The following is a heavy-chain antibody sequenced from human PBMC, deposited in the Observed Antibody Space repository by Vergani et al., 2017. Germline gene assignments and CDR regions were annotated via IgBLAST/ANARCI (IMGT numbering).Heavy chain of an antibody. CDR2: LHHNGAT. V-gene: IGHV4-38-2*02. J-gene: IGHJ4*02. CDR1: NFFISSKAYY. CDR3: ARDERRPWSNSWARSEY. D-gene: IGHD6-13*01. Sequence: QVQLKESGPGLVKPSETLSLTCTVSNFFISSKAYYWGWIRQAPGRGLEWIGSLHHNGATPHNPSLRIRVTMSVDTSKNQFSLSLNSVTAADTAIYYCARDERRPWSNSWARSEYWGLGIPVTVSS.